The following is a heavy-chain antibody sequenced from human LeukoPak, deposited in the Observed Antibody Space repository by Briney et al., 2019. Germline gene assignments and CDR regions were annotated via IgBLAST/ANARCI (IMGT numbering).Heavy chain of an antibody. J-gene: IGHJ4*02. Sequence: GGSLRLSCAASGFTFSSYWMHWVRQVPGKGLVRVSRINSDGSSTIYADSVKGRFTISRDNAKNTLYLQMNSLRAEDTAVYYCARELSSGWYYFDYWGQGTLVTVSS. D-gene: IGHD6-19*01. CDR1: GFTFSSYW. CDR2: INSDGSST. V-gene: IGHV3-74*01. CDR3: ARELSSGWYYFDY.